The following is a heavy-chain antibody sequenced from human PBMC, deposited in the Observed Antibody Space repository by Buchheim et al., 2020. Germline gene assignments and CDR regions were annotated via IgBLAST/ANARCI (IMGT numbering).Heavy chain of an antibody. D-gene: IGHD6-19*01. CDR1: GFTFNSYA. J-gene: IGHJ4*02. CDR2: ISGSGATT. Sequence: EVQLLESGGGLIHPGGSLRLSCAASGFTFNSYAMSWVRQAPGKGLEWVSTISGSGATTYNADSVKGRFTISRDNSKNTLYLQMNGLRAEDAAVYYCAASGWPFDYGGQGTL. V-gene: IGHV3-23*01. CDR3: AASGWPFDY.